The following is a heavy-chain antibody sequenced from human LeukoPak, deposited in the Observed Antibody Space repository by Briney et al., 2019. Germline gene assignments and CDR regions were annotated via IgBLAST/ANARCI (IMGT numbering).Heavy chain of an antibody. Sequence: ASVKVSCKASGYTFTGYYMHRVRQAPGQGLEWMGWINPNSGGTNYAQKFQGWVTMTRDTSISTAYMELSRLRSDDTAVYYCARSDRLPAPFDYWGQGTLVTVSS. J-gene: IGHJ4*02. V-gene: IGHV1-2*04. CDR2: INPNSGGT. D-gene: IGHD2-2*01. CDR3: ARSDRLPAPFDY. CDR1: GYTFTGYY.